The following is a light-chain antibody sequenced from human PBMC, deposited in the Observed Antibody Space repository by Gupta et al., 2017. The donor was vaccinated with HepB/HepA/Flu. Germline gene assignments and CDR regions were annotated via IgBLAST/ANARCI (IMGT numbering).Light chain of an antibody. CDR2: WAS. CDR3: QQYDSAPRT. Sequence: DIAMTQSPDSLAVSLGERATVNCKSSQSVLYNSNNKNYLAWLQQKPGQPPRLLIYWASARESGIPDRFSGRGSGTDFTLIISNLQAEDVAVYYCQQYDSAPRTFGEGTKVEIK. CDR1: QSVLYNSNNKNY. V-gene: IGKV4-1*01. J-gene: IGKJ4*02.